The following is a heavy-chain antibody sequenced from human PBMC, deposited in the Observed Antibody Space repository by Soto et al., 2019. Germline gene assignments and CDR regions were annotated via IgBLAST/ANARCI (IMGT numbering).Heavy chain of an antibody. CDR3: AKSRYCSGGSCYGY. V-gene: IGHV3-23*01. CDR1: GFTFSSYA. J-gene: IGHJ4*02. D-gene: IGHD2-15*01. CDR2: ISGSGGST. Sequence: GGSLRLSCAASGFTFSSYAMSWVRQAPGKGLEWVSAISGSGGSTYYADSVKGRFTISRDNSKNTLYLQMNSLRAEDTAVYYCAKSRYCSGGSCYGYWGQGTLVTVSS.